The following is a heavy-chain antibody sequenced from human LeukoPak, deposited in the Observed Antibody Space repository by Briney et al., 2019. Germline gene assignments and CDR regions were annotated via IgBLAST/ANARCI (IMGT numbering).Heavy chain of an antibody. V-gene: IGHV4-39*07. CDR2: IYYSGST. Sequence: SETLSLTCTVSGGSISSSSYYWGWIRQPPGKGLEWIGSIYYSGSTYYNPSLKSRVTISVDTSKNQFSLKLRSVTAADTAVYYCARPQWLAPNDAFDIWGQGTMVTVSS. D-gene: IGHD6-19*01. CDR1: GGSISSSSYY. CDR3: ARPQWLAPNDAFDI. J-gene: IGHJ3*02.